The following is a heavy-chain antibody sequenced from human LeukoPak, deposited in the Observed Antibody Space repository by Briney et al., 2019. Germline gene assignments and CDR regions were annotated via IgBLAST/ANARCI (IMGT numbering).Heavy chain of an antibody. CDR1: GYTLTELS. CDR2: FDPEDGET. V-gene: IGHV1-24*01. Sequence: ASVKVSCKVSGYTLTELSMHWVRQAPGKGLEWMGGFDPEDGETIYAQKFQGRVTMTEDTSTDTAYMELSSLRSEDTAVYYCATLKHYYYYMDVWGKGTTVTVSS. CDR3: ATLKHYYYYMDV. J-gene: IGHJ6*03.